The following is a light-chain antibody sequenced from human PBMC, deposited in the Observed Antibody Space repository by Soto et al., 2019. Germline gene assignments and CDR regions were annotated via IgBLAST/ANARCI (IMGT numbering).Light chain of an antibody. J-gene: IGLJ1*01. CDR2: GNS. V-gene: IGLV1-40*01. CDR1: SSNIGTCYD. Sequence: QSVLTQPPSVSGAPGQRVTISCTGSSSNIGTCYDVHWYQQLPGTAPKLLIYGNSNRPSGVPDRFSGSKSGTSASLAISGLQAEDEADYYCQAYDGSLSYVFGTGTKVTVL. CDR3: QAYDGSLSYV.